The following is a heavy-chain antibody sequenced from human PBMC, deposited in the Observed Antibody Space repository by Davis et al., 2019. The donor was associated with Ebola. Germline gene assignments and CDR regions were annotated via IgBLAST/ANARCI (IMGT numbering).Heavy chain of an antibody. J-gene: IGHJ2*01. CDR1: GFPFSSYN. Sequence: GESLKISCTASGFPFSSYNMNWVRQVPGKGLEWVSSISGSSYYIYYADSVKGRFTISRDSSQNTLSLQMNSLRAEDSAVYYCAKAYSTGWYDWYFDLWGRGTLVIVSS. V-gene: IGHV3-21*04. CDR3: AKAYSTGWYDWYFDL. CDR2: ISGSSYYI. D-gene: IGHD6-19*01.